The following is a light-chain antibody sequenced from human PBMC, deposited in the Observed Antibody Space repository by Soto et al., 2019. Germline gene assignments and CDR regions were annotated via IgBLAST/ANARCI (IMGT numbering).Light chain of an antibody. Sequence: DIQMTQSPSTLSGSLGDRVTITCRASQSISSYLSWYQQKPGKAPKLLIYVASSLQSGVPSRFSGSGSGTDFTLKISRVEAEDVGVYYCMQALQTRTFGQGTKVDIK. CDR1: QSISSY. V-gene: IGKV1-39*01. CDR2: VAS. CDR3: MQALQTRT. J-gene: IGKJ1*01.